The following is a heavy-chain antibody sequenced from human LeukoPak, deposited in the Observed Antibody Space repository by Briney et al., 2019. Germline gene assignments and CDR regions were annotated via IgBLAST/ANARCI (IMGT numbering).Heavy chain of an antibody. Sequence: SETLSLTCTVSGGSISSYYWSWIRQPPGKGLEWIGYIYYSGSTNYNPSLKSRVTISVDTSKNQFSLKPSSVTAADTAVYYCARGSEYCGGDCHNWFDPWGQGTLVTVSS. V-gene: IGHV4-59*01. J-gene: IGHJ5*02. CDR3: ARGSEYCGGDCHNWFDP. D-gene: IGHD2-21*02. CDR2: IYYSGST. CDR1: GGSISSYY.